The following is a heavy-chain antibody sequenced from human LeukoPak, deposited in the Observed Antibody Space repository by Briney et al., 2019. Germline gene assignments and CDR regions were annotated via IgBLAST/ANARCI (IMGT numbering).Heavy chain of an antibody. D-gene: IGHD3-3*01. J-gene: IGHJ3*02. CDR1: GYTLTELS. CDR2: FDPEDGET. V-gene: IGHV1-24*01. Sequence: GASVKVSCKVSGYTLTELSMHWVRQAPGKGLEWMGGFDPEDGETIYAQKFQGRVTMTEDTSTDTAYMELSSLRSEDTALYYCATTRITIFGVVIRAADAFDIWGQGTMVTVSS. CDR3: ATTRITIFGVVIRAADAFDI.